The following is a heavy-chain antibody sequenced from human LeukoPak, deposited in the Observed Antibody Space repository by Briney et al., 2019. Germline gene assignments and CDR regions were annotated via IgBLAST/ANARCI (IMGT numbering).Heavy chain of an antibody. V-gene: IGHV3-23*01. CDR1: GFTFSDYA. J-gene: IGHJ4*02. CDR3: AKAELGVDTFFDY. D-gene: IGHD3-3*01. Sequence: QPGRSLRLSCAASGFTFSDYALGWVRQAPGRGLEWVATLSGSGAGTYYSDSVQGRFTISRDNSKRTLFLQMNSLRAEDTAFYYCAKAELGVDTFFDYWGQGTLVTVSS. CDR2: LSGSGAGT.